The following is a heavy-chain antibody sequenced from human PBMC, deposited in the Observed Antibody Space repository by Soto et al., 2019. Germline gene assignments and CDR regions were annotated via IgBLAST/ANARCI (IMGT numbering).Heavy chain of an antibody. V-gene: IGHV1-18*01. J-gene: IGHJ4*02. D-gene: IGHD3-22*01. Sequence: ASVKVSCKASGYTFTSYGISWVRQAPGQGLEWMGWISAYNGNTNYAQKLQGRVTMTTDTSTSTAYMELRSLRSDDTAVYYCAKRVRGKYYYDSSGPFDYWGQGTLVTVS. CDR1: GYTFTSYG. CDR3: AKRVRGKYYYDSSGPFDY. CDR2: ISAYNGNT.